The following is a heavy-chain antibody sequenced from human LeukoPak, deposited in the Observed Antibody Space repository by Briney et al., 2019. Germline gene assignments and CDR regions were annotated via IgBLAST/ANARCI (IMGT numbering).Heavy chain of an antibody. CDR2: ISNDGGGT. J-gene: IGHJ5*02. CDR1: GFIFNNYG. Sequence: GGSLRLSCAASGFIFNNYGLIWVRQAPGRGLEWVSAISNDGGGTQYADFVEGRFTISRDNSKNTLFLQMSSLRAEDTALYYCAKGSSGYFADLWGQGTLVTVSS. CDR3: AKGSSGYFADL. D-gene: IGHD3-22*01. V-gene: IGHV3-23*01.